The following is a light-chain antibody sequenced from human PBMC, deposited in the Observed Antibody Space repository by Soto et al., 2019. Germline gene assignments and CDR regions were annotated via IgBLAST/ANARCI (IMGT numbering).Light chain of an antibody. Sequence: QAVLTQPPSVSGAPGQRVTISCTGSSSNIGAGYDVHWYQQLPGTAPKLLIYGNSNRPSGVPDRFSGSKSGTSASLAITGLQAGDEADYYCQSYDSSLRVVFGGGTKLTVL. CDR3: QSYDSSLRVV. CDR1: SSNIGAGYD. J-gene: IGLJ2*01. CDR2: GNS. V-gene: IGLV1-40*01.